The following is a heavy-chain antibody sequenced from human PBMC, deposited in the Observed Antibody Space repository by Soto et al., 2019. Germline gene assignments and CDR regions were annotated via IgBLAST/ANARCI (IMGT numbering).Heavy chain of an antibody. CDR3: ARSRRQVVYNGMDV. CDR2: INPNSGGT. D-gene: IGHD6-6*01. CDR1: GYTFTGYY. Sequence: AASVKVSCKASGYTFTGYYMHWVRQAPGQGLEWMGWINPNSGGTNYAQKFRGRVTMTRDTSISTAYMELSRLRSDDTAVYYCARSRRQVVYNGMDVWGQGTTVTVSS. V-gene: IGHV1-2*02. J-gene: IGHJ6*02.